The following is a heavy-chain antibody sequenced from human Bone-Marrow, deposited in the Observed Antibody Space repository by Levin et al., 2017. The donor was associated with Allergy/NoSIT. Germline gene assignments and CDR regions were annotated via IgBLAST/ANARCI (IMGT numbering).Heavy chain of an antibody. CDR2: MNPNSGNT. Sequence: ASVKVSCKASGYTFTSYDINWVRQATGQGLEWMGWMNPNSGNTGYAQKFQGRVTMTRNTSISTAYMELSSLRSEDTAVYYCARGSRITIFGVVIQYYYGMDVWGQGTTVTVSS. CDR1: GYTFTSYD. V-gene: IGHV1-8*01. CDR3: ARGSRITIFGVVIQYYYGMDV. J-gene: IGHJ6*02. D-gene: IGHD3-3*01.